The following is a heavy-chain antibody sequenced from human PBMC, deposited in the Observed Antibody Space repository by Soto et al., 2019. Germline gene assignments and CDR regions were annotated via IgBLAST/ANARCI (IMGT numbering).Heavy chain of an antibody. CDR3: ARVPVLVGSGYSYYFDY. Sequence: QVQLVQSGAEVKKPGSSVKVSCKASGGTFSSYAISWVRQAPGQGLEWMGGIIPIFGTANYAQKFQGRVTITADKSTSTAYMGLSSLRSEDTAVYYCARVPVLVGSGYSYYFDYWGQGTLVTVSS. J-gene: IGHJ4*02. CDR2: IIPIFGTA. D-gene: IGHD3-22*01. V-gene: IGHV1-69*06. CDR1: GGTFSSYA.